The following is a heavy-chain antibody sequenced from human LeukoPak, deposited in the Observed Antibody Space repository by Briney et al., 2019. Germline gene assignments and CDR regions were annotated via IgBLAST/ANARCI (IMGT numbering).Heavy chain of an antibody. J-gene: IGHJ4*02. CDR2: INPNSGGT. CDR3: ARDITGTTQFDY. V-gene: IGHV1-2*02. Sequence: ASVKVSCKASGYTFTGYYMHWVRPAPGQGLEWMGWINPNSGGTNYAQKFQGRVTMTRDTSISTAYMELSRLRSDDTAVYYCARDITGTTQFDYWGQGTLVTVSS. CDR1: GYTFTGYY. D-gene: IGHD1-7*01.